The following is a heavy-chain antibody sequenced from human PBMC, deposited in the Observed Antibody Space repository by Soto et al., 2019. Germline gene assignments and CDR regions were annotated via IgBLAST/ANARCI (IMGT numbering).Heavy chain of an antibody. CDR3: ARGGKSPWWSFSEF. D-gene: IGHD2-15*01. Sequence: GKGLEWIGEINHNENTNYNPSFKSRVTISVDPSKNQSSLQLRSVTAADTAVYFCARGGKSPWWSFSEFWGHGT. V-gene: IGHV4-34*01. CDR2: INHNENT. J-gene: IGHJ4*01.